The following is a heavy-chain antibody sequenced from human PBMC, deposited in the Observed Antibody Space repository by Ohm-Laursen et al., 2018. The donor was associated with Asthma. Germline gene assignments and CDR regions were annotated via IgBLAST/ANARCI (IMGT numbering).Heavy chain of an antibody. D-gene: IGHD5-12*01. CDR1: GFTFSSYS. CDR2: ITSYSSTT. CDR3: AKDALYSRPYYFDY. V-gene: IGHV3-48*01. J-gene: IGHJ4*02. Sequence: SLRLSCAASGFTFSSYSMNWVRQAPGKGLEWVSHITSYSSTTYYADSVKGRFTISRDNSENTLYLQMNSLRAEDTAVYYCAKDALYSRPYYFDYWGQGTLVTVSS.